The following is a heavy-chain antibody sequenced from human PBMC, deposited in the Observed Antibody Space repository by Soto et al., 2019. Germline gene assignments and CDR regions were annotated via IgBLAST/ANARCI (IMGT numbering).Heavy chain of an antibody. V-gene: IGHV4-39*01. CDR2: AYYSEST. D-gene: IGHD1-1*01. Sequence: PSETLSLTCTGSGGSIRSSTYQWGWIRQPPGRGLEWIGSAYYSESTYYNPSLKSRVTISVDASKNQFSLRVNSVTAADTAVYYCARQRNWKADYWGQGTLVTVSS. CDR1: GGSIRSSTYQ. CDR3: ARQRNWKADY. J-gene: IGHJ4*02.